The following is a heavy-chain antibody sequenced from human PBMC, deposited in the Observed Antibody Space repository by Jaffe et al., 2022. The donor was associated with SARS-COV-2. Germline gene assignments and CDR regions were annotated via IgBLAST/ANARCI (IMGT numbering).Heavy chain of an antibody. V-gene: IGHV3-30*18. J-gene: IGHJ6*02. CDR2: ISYDGSNK. CDR3: AKTNRAAARLAWGNYYYGMDV. Sequence: QVQLVESGGGVVQPGRSLRLSCAASGFTFSSYGMHWVRQAPGKGLEWVAVISYDGSNKYYADSVKGRFTISRDNSKNTLYLQMNSLRAEDTAVYYCAKTNRAAARLAWGNYYYGMDVWGQGTTVTVSS. D-gene: IGHD6-13*01. CDR1: GFTFSSYG.